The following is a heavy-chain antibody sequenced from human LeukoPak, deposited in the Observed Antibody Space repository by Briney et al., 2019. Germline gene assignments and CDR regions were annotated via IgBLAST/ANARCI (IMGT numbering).Heavy chain of an antibody. Sequence: ASVKVSCKASGYTFTSYYMHWVRQAPGQGLEGMGIINTSGGSTSYAQKFQGRVTMTRDTSTSTVYMELSSLRSEDTAVYYCAREAYSSGWQSRDAFDPWGQGTLVTVSS. CDR3: AREAYSSGWQSRDAFDP. CDR1: GYTFTSYY. D-gene: IGHD6-19*01. V-gene: IGHV1-46*01. J-gene: IGHJ5*02. CDR2: INTSGGST.